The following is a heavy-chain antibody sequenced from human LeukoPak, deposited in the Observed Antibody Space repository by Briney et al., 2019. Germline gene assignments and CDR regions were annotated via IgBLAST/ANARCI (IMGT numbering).Heavy chain of an antibody. Sequence: ASVKVSCKVSGYTLTELSMHWVRQAPGKGLEWMGGFDPEDGETIYAQKFQGRVTMTEDTSTDTAYMELSSLRSEDTAVYYCATDKTRAWAFDIWGQGTMVTVSS. V-gene: IGHV1-24*01. J-gene: IGHJ3*02. CDR2: FDPEDGET. CDR1: GYTLTELS. CDR3: ATDKTRAWAFDI.